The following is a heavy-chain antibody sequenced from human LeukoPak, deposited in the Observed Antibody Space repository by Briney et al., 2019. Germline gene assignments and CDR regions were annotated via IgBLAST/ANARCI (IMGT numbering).Heavy chain of an antibody. D-gene: IGHD3-10*01. V-gene: IGHV3-21*01. CDR1: GFTFSSYS. CDR3: AIYGSGSSYYYYGMDV. J-gene: IGHJ6*02. Sequence: KTGGSLRLSCAASGFTFSSYSMNWVRQAPGKGLEWVSSISSSSSYIYYADSVKGRFTISRDNAKNSLYLQMNSLRAEDTAVYYCAIYGSGSSYYYYGMDVWGQGTTVTVSS. CDR2: ISSSSSYI.